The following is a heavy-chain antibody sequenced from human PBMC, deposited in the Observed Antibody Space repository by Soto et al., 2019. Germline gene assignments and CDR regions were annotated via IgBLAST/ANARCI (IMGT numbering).Heavy chain of an antibody. Sequence: QVQLVESGGGVVQPGGSLRLSCAASGFTFSYYGFHWVRQAPGKGLEWVAVMHTGGNEKYYVDSVKGRFTVSRDDSRKMVYLEMIGLRSEDTAEYFCARDADTTGHYSHFDLWGRGALVAVS. V-gene: IGHV3-33*08. CDR3: ARDADTTGHYSHFDL. CDR1: GFTFSYYG. D-gene: IGHD3-9*01. J-gene: IGHJ4*02. CDR2: MHTGGNEK.